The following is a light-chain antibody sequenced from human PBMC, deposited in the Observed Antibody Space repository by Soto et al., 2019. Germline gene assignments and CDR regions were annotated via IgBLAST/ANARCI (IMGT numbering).Light chain of an antibody. Sequence: EKVMTQSTAALSVSPGERATLSCRASQSVNSNLAWYQQKAGQAPRLLLYGASTRATGIPARFSGSASGTEFTLTISSLQSEDSAVYYCQQYNDWPLTFGGGTKVEIK. CDR2: GAS. CDR1: QSVNSN. CDR3: QQYNDWPLT. V-gene: IGKV3-15*01. J-gene: IGKJ4*01.